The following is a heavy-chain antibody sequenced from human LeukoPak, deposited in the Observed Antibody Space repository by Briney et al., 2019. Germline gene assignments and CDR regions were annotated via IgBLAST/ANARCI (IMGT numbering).Heavy chain of an antibody. J-gene: IGHJ6*03. V-gene: IGHV1-18*01. CDR3: ARDSYYYYYYMDV. Sequence: ASVKVSCKAFGYTFTSYGISWVRQAPGQGLEWMGWISAYNGNTNYAQKLQGRVAMTTDTSTSTAYMELRSLRSDDTAVYYCARDSYYYYYYMDVWGKGTTVTVSS. CDR2: ISAYNGNT. CDR1: GYTFTSYG.